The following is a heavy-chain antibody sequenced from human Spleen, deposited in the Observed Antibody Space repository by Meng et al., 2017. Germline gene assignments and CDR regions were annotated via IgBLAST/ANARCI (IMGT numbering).Heavy chain of an antibody. CDR2: IIPTLRRT. CDR3: TLGYTYGYPYNWFDP. D-gene: IGHD5-18*01. J-gene: IGHJ5*02. Sequence: SVKVSCKASGITFSSQAISWVRQAPGQGLEWMGGIIPTLRRTHYAQDFQGRMTITTDDSTKTTSMQLSSLRSEDTAVYYCTLGYTYGYPYNWFDPWGQGTLVTVSS. V-gene: IGHV1-69*05. CDR1: GITFSSQA.